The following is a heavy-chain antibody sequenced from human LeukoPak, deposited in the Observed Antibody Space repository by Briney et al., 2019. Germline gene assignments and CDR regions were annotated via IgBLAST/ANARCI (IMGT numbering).Heavy chain of an antibody. CDR1: GGSTSSHY. D-gene: IGHD6-13*01. J-gene: IGHJ4*02. CDR3: AGKNKGAAAGPHREYYFDY. Sequence: SETLSLTCTVSGGSTSSHYWSWIRQPPGKGLEWIGNIYYSGSTNYNPSLKSRVTISVDTSKNQFSLKLSSVTAADTAVYYCAGKNKGAAAGPHREYYFDYWGQGTLVTVSS. V-gene: IGHV4-59*08. CDR2: IYYSGST.